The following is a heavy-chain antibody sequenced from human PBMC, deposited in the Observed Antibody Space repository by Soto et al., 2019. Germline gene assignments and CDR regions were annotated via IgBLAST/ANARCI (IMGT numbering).Heavy chain of an antibody. D-gene: IGHD6-19*01. CDR2: VSYDGSNT. J-gene: IGHJ4*01. V-gene: IGHV3-30-3*01. Sequence: QVELVESGGGVVQPGRSLKLSCEVFGLSFSNYAMHWVRQAPGKGLEWVAVVSYDGSNTYYAESAEGRFTISRDNSENTLFLRVTGLGAEDTAVYYCASSVAGILGTYYFDYWGHGTLVTVSS. CDR1: GLSFSNYA. CDR3: ASSVAGILGTYYFDY.